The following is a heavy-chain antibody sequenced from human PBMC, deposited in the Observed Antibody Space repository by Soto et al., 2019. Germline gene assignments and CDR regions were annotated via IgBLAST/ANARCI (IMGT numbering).Heavy chain of an antibody. D-gene: IGHD2-2*01. V-gene: IGHV3-21*01. CDR3: ARVADIVVVPAAIFSWFDP. CDR1: GFTFSSYS. Sequence: GGSLRLSCVASGFTFSSYSMNWVRQAPGKGLEWVSSISSSSSYIYYADSVKGRFTISRDNAKNSLYLQMNSLRAEDTAVYYCARVADIVVVPAAIFSWFDPWGQGTLVTVSS. CDR2: ISSSSSYI. J-gene: IGHJ5*02.